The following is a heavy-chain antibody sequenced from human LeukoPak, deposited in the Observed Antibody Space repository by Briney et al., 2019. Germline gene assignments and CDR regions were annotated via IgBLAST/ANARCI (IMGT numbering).Heavy chain of an antibody. V-gene: IGHV5-51*01. CDR1: GYSFTSYW. D-gene: IGHD3-10*01. CDR2: IYPGDSDT. CDR3: ARQSLSYYYGSGSSRHYYYYYMDV. J-gene: IGHJ6*03. Sequence: GESLKISCKGSGYSFTSYWIGWVRQMPGKGLEWMGIIYPGDSDTRYSPSFQGQVTISADKSISTAYLQWSSLKASDTAMYYCARQSLSYYYGSGSSRHYYYYYMDVWGKGTTVTVSS.